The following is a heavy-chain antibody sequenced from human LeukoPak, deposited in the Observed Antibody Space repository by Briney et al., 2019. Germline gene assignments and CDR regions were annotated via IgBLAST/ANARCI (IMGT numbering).Heavy chain of an antibody. V-gene: IGHV4-4*07. CDR2: IYTSGST. CDR3: ARGPIAAAGNGWGYFQH. Sequence: PSETLSLTCSVSGGSISSYYWSWIRQPAGKGLEWIGRIYTSGSTNYNPSLKSRVTMSVDTSKNQFSLKLSSVTAADTAVYYCARGPIAAAGNGWGYFQHWGQGTLVTVSS. D-gene: IGHD6-13*01. J-gene: IGHJ1*01. CDR1: GGSISSYY.